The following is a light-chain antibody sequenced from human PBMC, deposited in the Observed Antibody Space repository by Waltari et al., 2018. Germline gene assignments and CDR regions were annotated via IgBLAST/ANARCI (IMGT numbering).Light chain of an antibody. V-gene: IGKV1-5*03. J-gene: IGKJ4*01. CDR3: QQRSNWRLT. CDR1: QNISPW. CDR2: NTS. Sequence: DIQMTQSPSTLSASVGDRVTIPCRASQNISPWLAWYQQKPGKAPILLIYNTSTLESGVPSRFGGSGSGTEFTLTITSLHPDDFAVYYCQQRSNWRLTFGGGTKVEI.